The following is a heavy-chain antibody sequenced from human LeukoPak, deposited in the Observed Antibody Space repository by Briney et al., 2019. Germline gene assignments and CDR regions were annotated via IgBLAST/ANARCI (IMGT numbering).Heavy chain of an antibody. CDR1: RFSFSDYD. CDR2: ISYDGSRK. CDR3: AKYAYNWNAPDGFDM. V-gene: IGHV3-30*18. J-gene: IGHJ3*02. D-gene: IGHD1-1*01. Sequence: GGSLRLSCRASRFSFSDYDMPWVRQAPGKGLEWVAVISYDGSRKHYGDSVKGRFTISRDNSESTLFQQMSSLRTDDTSLYFCAKYAYNWNAPDGFDMWGQGTMVIVSS.